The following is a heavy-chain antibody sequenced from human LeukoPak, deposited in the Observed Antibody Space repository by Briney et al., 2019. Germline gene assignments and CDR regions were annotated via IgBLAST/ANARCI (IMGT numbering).Heavy chain of an antibody. D-gene: IGHD3-10*01. CDR2: IYHSGST. V-gene: IGHV4-30-2*01. Sequence: SETLSLTCAVSGGSISSGGYSGSWIRQPPGKGLEWIGYIYHSGSTYYNPSLKSRVTISVDRSKNQFSLKLSSVTAADTAVYYCAREGELLFFDYWGQGTLVTVSS. J-gene: IGHJ4*02. CDR1: GGSISSGGYS. CDR3: AREGELLFFDY.